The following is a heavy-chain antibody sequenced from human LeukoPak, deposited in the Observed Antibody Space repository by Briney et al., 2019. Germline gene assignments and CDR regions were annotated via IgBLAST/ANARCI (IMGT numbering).Heavy chain of an antibody. CDR2: FGPEDGET. V-gene: IGHV1-24*01. D-gene: IGHD4-17*01. Sequence: GASVKVSCKVSGYTLTELSMHWVRQAPGKGLEWMGGFGPEDGETIYAQKFQGRVTMTEDTSTDTAYMELSSLRSEDTAVYYCAASPMTTVTTLWFDPWGQGTLVTVSS. CDR3: AASPMTTVTTLWFDP. J-gene: IGHJ5*02. CDR1: GYTLTELS.